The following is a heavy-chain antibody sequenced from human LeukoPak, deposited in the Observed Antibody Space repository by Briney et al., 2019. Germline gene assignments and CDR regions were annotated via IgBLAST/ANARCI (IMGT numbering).Heavy chain of an antibody. D-gene: IGHD3-10*01. CDR2: ISGSGGST. V-gene: IGHV3-23*01. Sequence: GGSLRPSCAASGFTFSSYAMSWVRQPPGKGLEWVSAISGSGGSTYYADSVKGRFTISRDNSKNTLYLQMNSLRAEDTAVYYCAKARGSYFDYWGQGTLVTVSS. CDR1: GFTFSSYA. CDR3: AKARGSYFDY. J-gene: IGHJ4*02.